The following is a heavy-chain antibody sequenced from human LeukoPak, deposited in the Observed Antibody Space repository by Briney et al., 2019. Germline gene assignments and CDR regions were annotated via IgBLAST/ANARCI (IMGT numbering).Heavy chain of an antibody. CDR2: INHSGST. CDR3: ARVGYCGGDCYPFLAEYFQH. J-gene: IGHJ1*01. CDR1: GGSFSGYY. V-gene: IGHV4-34*01. Sequence: SETLSLTCAVYGGSFSGYYWSWIRQPPGKGLEWIGEINHSGSTNYNPSLKSRVTISVDTSKNQFSLKLSSVTAADTAVYYCARVGYCGGDCYPFLAEYFQHWGQGTLVTVSS. D-gene: IGHD2-21*02.